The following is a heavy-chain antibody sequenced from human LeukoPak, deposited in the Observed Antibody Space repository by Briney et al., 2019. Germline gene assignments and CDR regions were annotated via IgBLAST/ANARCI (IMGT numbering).Heavy chain of an antibody. Sequence: ASVKVSCTASGYTFTSYDINWVRQATGQGLEWMGWMNPNSGNTGYAQKFQGRVTMTRNTSISTAYMELSSLRSEDTAVYYCARRPGKMTTVTSRGFDYWGQGTLVTVSS. V-gene: IGHV1-8*01. J-gene: IGHJ4*02. D-gene: IGHD4-17*01. CDR1: GYTFTSYD. CDR3: ARRPGKMTTVTSRGFDY. CDR2: MNPNSGNT.